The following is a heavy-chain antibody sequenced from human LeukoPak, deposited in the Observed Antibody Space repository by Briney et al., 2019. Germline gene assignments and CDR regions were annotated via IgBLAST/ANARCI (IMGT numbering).Heavy chain of an antibody. Sequence: PSETLSLTCTVSGGSISSSSFYWGWIRQPPGTGPEWIGSIDYRGSAYYNPSLKSRVTISVDTSKNQFSLKLSSVTAADTAVYYCARGFFNPSNYGSGIEPLNYYYGMDVWGQGTTVTVSS. CDR3: ARGFFNPSNYGSGIEPLNYYYGMDV. CDR1: GGSISSSSFY. V-gene: IGHV4-39*07. CDR2: IDYRGSA. D-gene: IGHD3-10*01. J-gene: IGHJ6*02.